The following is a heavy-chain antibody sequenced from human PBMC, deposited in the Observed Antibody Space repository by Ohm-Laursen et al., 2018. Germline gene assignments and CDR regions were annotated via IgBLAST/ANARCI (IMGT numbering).Heavy chain of an antibody. CDR1: GGSISSYY. V-gene: IGHV4-59*01. CDR3: ARGATSFTVTTYYFDY. J-gene: IGHJ4*02. D-gene: IGHD4-17*01. CDR2: IYYSGST. Sequence: TLSLTCTVSGGSISSYYWSWIRQPPGKGLEWIGYIYYSGSTNYNPSLKSRVTISVDTSKNQFSLKLSSVTAADTAVYYCARGATSFTVTTYYFDYWGQGTLVTVSS.